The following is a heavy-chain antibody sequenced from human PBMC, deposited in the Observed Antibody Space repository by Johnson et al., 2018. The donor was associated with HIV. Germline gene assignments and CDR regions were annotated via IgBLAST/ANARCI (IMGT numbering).Heavy chain of an antibody. CDR1: GFAVSKNY. CDR3: ARSGGYPNAFDM. V-gene: IGHV3-66*01. Sequence: VQLVESGGGLVQPGGSLRLSCAASGFAVSKNYLTWVRQAPGKGLEWVSIIYSGGHTYYADSVKGRFTISRDNSKHSLFLQMNSLRVEDTAVYYCARSGGYPNAFDMWGQGTLVTVPA. D-gene: IGHD2-15*01. J-gene: IGHJ3*02. CDR2: IYSGGHT.